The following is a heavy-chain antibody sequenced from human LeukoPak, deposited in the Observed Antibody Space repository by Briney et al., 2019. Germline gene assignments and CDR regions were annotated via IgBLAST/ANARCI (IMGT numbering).Heavy chain of an antibody. D-gene: IGHD4-23*01. Sequence: GGSLRLSCAASGFTFNNNGMSWVRQAPGKGLEWVSAISGSSRSTYHAESVKGRFTISRDNSKNTLFLQMNSLRAEDTAVYYCATDLADYGGNSYYYYGMDVWGQGTTVTVSS. CDR2: ISGSSRST. J-gene: IGHJ6*02. V-gene: IGHV3-23*01. CDR3: ATDLADYGGNSYYYYGMDV. CDR1: GFTFNNNG.